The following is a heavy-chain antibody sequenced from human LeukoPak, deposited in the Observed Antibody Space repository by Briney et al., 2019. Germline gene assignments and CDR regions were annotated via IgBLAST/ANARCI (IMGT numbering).Heavy chain of an antibody. J-gene: IGHJ3*01. CDR2: ISSSSSYI. D-gene: IGHD3-16*01. CDR3: AKGKVNHDGAFDF. Sequence: GGSLRLSCAASGFTFSSYSMNWVRQAPGKGLEWVSSISSSSSYIYYADSVKGRFTISRDDSKETVFLQMNSLRAEDTALYYCAKGKVNHDGAFDFWGQGTTVTVSS. CDR1: GFTFSSYS. V-gene: IGHV3-21*04.